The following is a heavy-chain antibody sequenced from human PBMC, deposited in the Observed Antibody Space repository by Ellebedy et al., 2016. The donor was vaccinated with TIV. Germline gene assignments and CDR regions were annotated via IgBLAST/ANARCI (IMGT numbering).Heavy chain of an antibody. CDR2: ISPSGDIT. CDR3: TKRGVAWAAFDI. J-gene: IGHJ3*02. D-gene: IGHD7-27*01. CDR1: GFTFRDFA. Sequence: GESLKISCAASGFTFRDFAMNWVRQAPGKGLEWVSAISPSGDITYFADSVKGRFTISRYNSQDTVHLQMHSLRAKDTAVYYCTKRGVAWAAFDIWGPGTLVTVSS. V-gene: IGHV3-23*01.